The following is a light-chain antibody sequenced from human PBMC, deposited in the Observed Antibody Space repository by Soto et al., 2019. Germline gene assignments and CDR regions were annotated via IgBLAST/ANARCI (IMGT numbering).Light chain of an antibody. Sequence: GYRGTITCRASQSIGCYLNWYQQKPGKAPNLLIYAASNLHSGAPSRFSGSGSGTHFTLTINSLQPEDFATYYCQQSFNTPWTFGQGTKVDI. CDR2: AAS. CDR3: QQSFNTPWT. J-gene: IGKJ1*01. V-gene: IGKV1-39*01. CDR1: QSIGCY.